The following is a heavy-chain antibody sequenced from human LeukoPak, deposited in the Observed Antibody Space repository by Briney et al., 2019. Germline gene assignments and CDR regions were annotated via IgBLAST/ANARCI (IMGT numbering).Heavy chain of an antibody. Sequence: SETLSLTCTVSGGSISSYYWSWIRQPPGKGLEWIGYIYYSGSTNYNPSLKSRVTISVDTSKNQFSLKLSSVTAADTAVYYCARRSRIGKSGFDYWGQGTLVTVSS. CDR3: ARRSRIGKSGFDY. D-gene: IGHD1-26*01. CDR1: GGSISSYY. CDR2: IYYSGST. V-gene: IGHV4-59*12. J-gene: IGHJ4*02.